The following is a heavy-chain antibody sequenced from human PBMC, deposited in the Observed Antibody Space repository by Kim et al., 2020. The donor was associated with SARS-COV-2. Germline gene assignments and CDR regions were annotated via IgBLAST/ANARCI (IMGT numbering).Heavy chain of an antibody. V-gene: IGHV3-23*01. CDR3: AKSGRYCD. J-gene: IGHJ4*02. D-gene: IGHD1-26*01. CDR2: GSST. Sequence: GSSTYYADSVKGRFTIARDNSKNTLYLQMNSLRAEDTAVYYCAKSGRYCDWGQGTLVTVSS.